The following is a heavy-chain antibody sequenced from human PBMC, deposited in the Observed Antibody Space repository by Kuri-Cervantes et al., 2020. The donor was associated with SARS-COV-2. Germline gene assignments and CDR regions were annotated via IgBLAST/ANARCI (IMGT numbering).Heavy chain of an antibody. J-gene: IGHJ6*02. CDR3: ARAHCSSTSCYGEKAEYGIEV. V-gene: IGHV1-2*02. Sequence: ASVKVSCKASGYTFTGYYMHWVRQAPGQGLEWMGWINPNSGGTNYAQKLQGRVTMTRDTSISTAYMELSRLRSDDTAVYYCARAHCSSTSCYGEKAEYGIEVWGQGTTVTVSS. D-gene: IGHD2-2*01. CDR2: INPNSGGT. CDR1: GYTFTGYY.